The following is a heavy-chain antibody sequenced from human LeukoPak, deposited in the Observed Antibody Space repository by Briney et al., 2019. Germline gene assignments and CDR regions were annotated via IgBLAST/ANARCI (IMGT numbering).Heavy chain of an antibody. CDR3: AKDMGPTVVTPYWFDP. CDR2: ISWNSGSI. Sequence: GGSLRLSCAASGFTSDDYAMHWVRQAPGKGLEWVSGISWNSGSIGYADSVKGRFTISRDNAKNSLYLQMNSLRAEDTALYYCAKDMGPTVVTPYWFDPWGQGTLVSVSS. D-gene: IGHD4-23*01. V-gene: IGHV3-9*02. J-gene: IGHJ5*02. CDR1: GFTSDDYA.